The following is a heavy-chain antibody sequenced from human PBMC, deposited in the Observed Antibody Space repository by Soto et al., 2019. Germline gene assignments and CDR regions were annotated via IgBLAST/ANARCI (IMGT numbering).Heavy chain of an antibody. CDR3: ARSITIFGVAIIYGMDV. D-gene: IGHD3-3*01. Sequence: PSQTLSLTCAISGDSVSSNSASWNWIRQSPSRSLEWLGRTYYRSKWYSDYAVSVKSRITINPDTSKNQFSLQLNSVTAADTAVYYCARSITIFGVAIIYGMDVWGQGTTVTVS. CDR2: TYYRSKWYS. J-gene: IGHJ6*02. V-gene: IGHV6-1*01. CDR1: GDSVSSNSAS.